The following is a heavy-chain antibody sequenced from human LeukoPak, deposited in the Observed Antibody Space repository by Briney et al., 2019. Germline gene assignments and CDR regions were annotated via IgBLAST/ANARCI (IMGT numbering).Heavy chain of an antibody. V-gene: IGHV4-39*07. J-gene: IGHJ4*02. Sequence: SETLSLTCTVSGGSISSANYYWAWIRQPPGKGLEWIGDVYYSGSTYYNPSLKSRVTILVDTSKNQFSLKVTSVTAADTAVYYCARVTGYMIEDYFDYWGQGTLVTVSS. D-gene: IGHD3-22*01. CDR1: GGSISSANYY. CDR3: ARVTGYMIEDYFDY. CDR2: VYYSGST.